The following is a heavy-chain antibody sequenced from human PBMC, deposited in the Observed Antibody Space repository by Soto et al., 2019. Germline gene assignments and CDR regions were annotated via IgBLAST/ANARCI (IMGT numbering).Heavy chain of an antibody. D-gene: IGHD3-22*01. CDR3: STRAYDTNSYYRFDP. V-gene: IGHV4-34*01. J-gene: IGHJ5*01. CDR1: GGSFSGHS. CDR2: SNHSGRD. Sequence: QVQLQQWGAGLLKPSETLSLTCAVYGGSFSGHSWTCNRQSPGKGLECIGDSNHSGRDNYSPSLKSRVTISLDTSKNQFSLTLSAVNPADTAMNYCSTRAYDTNSYYRFDPWGQGPLVTVSS.